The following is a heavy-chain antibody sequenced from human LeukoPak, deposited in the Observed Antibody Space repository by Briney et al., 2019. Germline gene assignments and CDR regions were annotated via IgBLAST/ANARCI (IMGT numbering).Heavy chain of an antibody. D-gene: IGHD3-22*01. J-gene: IGHJ3*02. CDR1: GFTFSTFA. V-gene: IGHV3-48*01. CDR2: ISSSSSTI. CDR3: ARPRPRDYYDSSGYYYVSAFDI. Sequence: GGSLRLSCAASGFTFSTFAMIWVRQPPGKGLEWVSYISSSSSTIYYADSVKGRFTISRDNAKNSLYLQMNSLRAEDTAVYYCARPRPRDYYDSSGYYYVSAFDIWGQGTMVTVSS.